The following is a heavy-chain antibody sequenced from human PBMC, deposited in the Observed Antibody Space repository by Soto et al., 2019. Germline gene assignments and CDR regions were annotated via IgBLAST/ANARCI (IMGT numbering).Heavy chain of an antibody. CDR2: IIPILGIA. D-gene: IGHD2-2*01. Sequence: ASVKVSCKASGGTFSSYTISWVRQAPGQGLEWMGRIIPILGIANYARKFQGRVTITADKSTSTAYMELSSLRSEDTAVYYCARDPNCNSTSCYDNLFDPWGQGTLVSVSS. V-gene: IGHV1-69*04. CDR3: ARDPNCNSTSCYDNLFDP. CDR1: GGTFSSYT. J-gene: IGHJ5*02.